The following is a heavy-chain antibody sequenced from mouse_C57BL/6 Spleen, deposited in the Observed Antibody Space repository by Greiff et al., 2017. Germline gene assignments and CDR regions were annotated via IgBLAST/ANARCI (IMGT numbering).Heavy chain of an antibody. CDR3: ARDDSSGYDYVDY. V-gene: IGHV1-52*01. CDR1: GYTFTSYW. Sequence: QVQLQQPGAELVRPGSSVKLSCKASGYTFTSYWMHWVKQRPIQGLEWIGNIDPSDSETHYNQKFTDKATLTVDQYSSTAYMQLSSLTYEASAVYCCARDDSSGYDYVDYWRQGTTLTVAS. D-gene: IGHD1-1*01. CDR2: IDPSDSET. J-gene: IGHJ2*01.